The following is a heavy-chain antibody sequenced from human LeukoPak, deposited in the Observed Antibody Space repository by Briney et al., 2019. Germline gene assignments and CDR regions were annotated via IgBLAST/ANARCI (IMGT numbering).Heavy chain of an antibody. CDR3: ATSPAAGA. CDR1: GFTFSSYG. J-gene: IGHJ1*01. D-gene: IGHD2-15*01. Sequence: GGSLRLSCAASGFTFSSYGMHWVRQAPGKGLEWMGGFDPEDGETIYAQKFQGRVTMTEDTSTDTAYMELSSLRSEDTAVYYCATSPAAGAWGQGTLVTVSS. V-gene: IGHV1-24*01. CDR2: FDPEDGET.